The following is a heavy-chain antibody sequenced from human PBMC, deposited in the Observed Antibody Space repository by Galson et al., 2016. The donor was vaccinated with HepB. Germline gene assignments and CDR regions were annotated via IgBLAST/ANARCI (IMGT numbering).Heavy chain of an antibody. J-gene: IGHJ3*02. CDR2: IYSSGST. D-gene: IGHD3-22*01. V-gene: IGHV4-61*02. Sequence: TLSLTCTVSGDSISSGDHYWSWIRQPAGKGLEWIGRIYSSGSTNYNPTLKSRVTISVDTSKNQFSLKLSSVTAADTAVYYCAKNYYDSSGFYDAFDIWGQGTMVTVSS. CDR1: GDSISSGDHY. CDR3: AKNYYDSSGFYDAFDI.